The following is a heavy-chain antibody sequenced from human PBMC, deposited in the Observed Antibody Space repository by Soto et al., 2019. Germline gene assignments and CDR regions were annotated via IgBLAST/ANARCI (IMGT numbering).Heavy chain of an antibody. D-gene: IGHD2-21*02. CDR3: ARDRSPIAYCGGDCYSTYYYGMDV. CDR2: ISSSSSYI. J-gene: IGHJ6*02. CDR1: VFTYSRDS. Sequence: LKLSCAGAVFTYSRDSMNWVSQAPGKGLEWVSSISSSSSYIYYADSVKGRFTISRDNAKNSLYLQMNSLRAEDTAVYYCARDRSPIAYCGGDCYSTYYYGMDVWGQGTTVT. V-gene: IGHV3-21*01.